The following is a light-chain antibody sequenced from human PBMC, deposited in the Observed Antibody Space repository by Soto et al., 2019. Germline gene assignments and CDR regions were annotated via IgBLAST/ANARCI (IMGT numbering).Light chain of an antibody. CDR1: QTVSSS. Sequence: EIVLTQSPGTLSLSPGQIATLSCRASQTVSSSFLAWYQQKPGQAPRLLIYAASTRATGVPGRFSGSGSGTEFTLTISSLQSEDFAVYYCQQYNHWPLTFGGGTKVDIK. J-gene: IGKJ4*01. CDR3: QQYNHWPLT. V-gene: IGKV3-15*01. CDR2: AAS.